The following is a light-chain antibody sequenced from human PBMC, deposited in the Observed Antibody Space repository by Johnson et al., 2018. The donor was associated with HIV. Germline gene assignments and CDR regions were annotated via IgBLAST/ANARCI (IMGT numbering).Light chain of an antibody. CDR1: SSNIGNNY. J-gene: IGLJ1*01. Sequence: QSVLTQPPSVSAAPGQKVTISCSGSSSNIGNNYVSWYQQLPGTAPKLLIYDNNKRPSGIPDRFSGSKSGTSATLGITGLQTGDEADYYCGTWDSSLSGVFGTVTKCSVL. V-gene: IGLV1-51*01. CDR2: DNN. CDR3: GTWDSSLSGV.